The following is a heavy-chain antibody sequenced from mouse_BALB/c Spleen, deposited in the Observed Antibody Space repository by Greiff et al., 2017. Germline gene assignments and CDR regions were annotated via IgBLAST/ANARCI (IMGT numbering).Heavy chain of an antibody. CDR1: GFSLTSYG. CDR2: IWAGGST. J-gene: IGHJ4*01. CDR3: ARGYGNYDYAMDY. V-gene: IGHV2-9*02. Sequence: MKLVESGPGLVAPSQSLSITCTVSGFSLTSYGVHWVRQPPGKGLEWLGVIWAGGSTNYNSALMSRLSISKDNSKSQVFLKMNSLQTDDTAMYYCARGYGNYDYAMDYWGQGTSVTVSS. D-gene: IGHD2-10*02.